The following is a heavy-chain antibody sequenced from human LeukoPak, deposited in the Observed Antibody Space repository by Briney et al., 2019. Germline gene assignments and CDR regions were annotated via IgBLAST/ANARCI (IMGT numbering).Heavy chain of an antibody. J-gene: IGHJ1*01. V-gene: IGHV3-23*01. CDR1: GFTFSNYA. CDR3: ARGIYGDYDH. CDR2: ISSSGGGT. D-gene: IGHD4-17*01. Sequence: GGSLRLSCAASGFTFSNYAMSWVRQAPGKGLEWVSAISSSGGGTYYADSVKGRFTIPRDNSKDTLSLQMNSLRAEDTAVYYCARGIYGDYDHWGQGTLVTVST.